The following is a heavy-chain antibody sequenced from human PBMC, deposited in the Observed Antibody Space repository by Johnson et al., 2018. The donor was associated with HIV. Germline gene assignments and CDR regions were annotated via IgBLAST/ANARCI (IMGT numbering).Heavy chain of an antibody. CDR3: ALSGGAAAYDAFDI. CDR1: GFTFSDYY. J-gene: IGHJ3*02. V-gene: IGHV3-11*04. Sequence: QVQLVESGGGLVKPGGSLRLSCAASGFTFSDYYMNWIRQAPGKGLEWVSYISSSGSTIYYADSVKGRFTISRDNANNTLYLQMNRLRAEDTAVYYCALSGGAAAYDAFDIWGQGTMVTVSS. CDR2: ISSSGSTI. D-gene: IGHD6-13*01.